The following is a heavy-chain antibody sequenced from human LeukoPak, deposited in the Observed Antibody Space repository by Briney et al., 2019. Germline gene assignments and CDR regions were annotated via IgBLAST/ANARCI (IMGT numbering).Heavy chain of an antibody. Sequence: ASVKVSCKASGYTFTNYYMHWLRQAPGQGLEWVGVFNPSGGSTSYAQKFQGRVTMTRDMSTSTVYMELSSLRSEDTAVYYCARGRYFDSRTFDYWGQGTLVTVSS. J-gene: IGHJ4*02. CDR2: FNPSGGST. V-gene: IGHV1-46*01. CDR1: GYTFTNYY. D-gene: IGHD3-9*01. CDR3: ARGRYFDSRTFDY.